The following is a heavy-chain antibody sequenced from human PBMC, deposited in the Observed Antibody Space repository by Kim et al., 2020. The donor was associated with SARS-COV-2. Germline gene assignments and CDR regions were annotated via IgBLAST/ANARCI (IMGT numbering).Heavy chain of an antibody. CDR3: ARHNDILTGPDY. Sequence: RYSPSVQGQVTISADKSSSTAYLQWSSLKASDTAMYYCARHNDILTGPDYWGQGTLVTVSS. D-gene: IGHD3-9*01. V-gene: IGHV5-51*01. J-gene: IGHJ4*02.